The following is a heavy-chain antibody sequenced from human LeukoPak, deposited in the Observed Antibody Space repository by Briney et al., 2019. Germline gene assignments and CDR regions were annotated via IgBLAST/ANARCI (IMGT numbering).Heavy chain of an antibody. CDR3: ARTYCSSTSCYEAYFDY. CDR1: GGSIRSGEYY. D-gene: IGHD2-2*01. V-gene: IGHV4-30-4*01. Sequence: PSETLSFTCTVAGGSIRSGEYYGSCIRHPPGNGLETLGYIYYSGSTYYNPSLKSRVTISVDTSKNQFSLKLSSVTATDTAVYYCARTYCSSTSCYEAYFDYWGQGTWSPSPQ. CDR2: IYYSGST. J-gene: IGHJ4*02.